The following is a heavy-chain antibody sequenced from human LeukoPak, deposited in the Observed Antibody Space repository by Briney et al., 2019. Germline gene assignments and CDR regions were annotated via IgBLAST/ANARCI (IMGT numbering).Heavy chain of an antibody. CDR1: GFTVSSNY. CDR3: AKRSRGDIVVVPAAQNYYYMDV. CDR2: IKQDGSEK. Sequence: GGSLRLSCAASGFTVSSNYMSWVRQAPGKGLEWVANIKQDGSEKYYVDSVKGRFTISRDNAKNSLYLQMNSLRAEDTAVYYCAKRSRGDIVVVPAAQNYYYMDVWGKGTTVTISS. V-gene: IGHV3-7*01. J-gene: IGHJ6*03. D-gene: IGHD2-2*01.